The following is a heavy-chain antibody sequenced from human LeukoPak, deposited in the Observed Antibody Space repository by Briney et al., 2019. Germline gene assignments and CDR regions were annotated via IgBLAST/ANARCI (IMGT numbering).Heavy chain of an antibody. CDR2: IYYSGST. Sequence: SETLSLTCTVSGGSISSGDYYWSWIRQPPGQGLEWIGYIYYSGSTYYNPSLKSRVTISVDTSKNQFSLKLSSVTAADTAVYYCARVGLDYVWGSYREFDYWGQGTLVTVSS. CDR1: GGSISSGDYY. V-gene: IGHV4-30-4*01. D-gene: IGHD3-16*02. CDR3: ARVGLDYVWGSYREFDY. J-gene: IGHJ4*02.